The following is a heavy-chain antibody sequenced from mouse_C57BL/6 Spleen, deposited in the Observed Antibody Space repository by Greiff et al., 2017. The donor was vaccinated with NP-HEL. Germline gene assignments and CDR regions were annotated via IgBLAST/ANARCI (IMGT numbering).Heavy chain of an antibody. J-gene: IGHJ2*01. Sequence: QVQLPQSGPELVKPGASVKISCKASGYAFSSSWMNWVKQRPGKGLEWIGRIYPGDGDTNYNGKFKGKATLTADKSSSTAYMQLSSLTSEDSAVYFCARRPFDYWGQGTTLTVSS. V-gene: IGHV1-82*01. CDR3: ARRPFDY. CDR2: IYPGDGDT. CDR1: GYAFSSSW.